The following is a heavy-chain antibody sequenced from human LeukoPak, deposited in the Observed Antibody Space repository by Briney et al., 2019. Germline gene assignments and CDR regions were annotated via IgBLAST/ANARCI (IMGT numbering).Heavy chain of an antibody. CDR2: IYYSGST. D-gene: IGHD6-13*01. Sequence: SETLSLTCTVSGGSISSSSYYWGWIRQPPGKGLEWIGSIYYSGSTYYNPSLKSRVTISVDTSKNQFSLKLSSVTAADTAVYYCARARQQLRHNWFDPWGQGTLVTVSS. CDR3: ARARQQLRHNWFDP. J-gene: IGHJ5*02. CDR1: GGSISSSSYY. V-gene: IGHV4-39*07.